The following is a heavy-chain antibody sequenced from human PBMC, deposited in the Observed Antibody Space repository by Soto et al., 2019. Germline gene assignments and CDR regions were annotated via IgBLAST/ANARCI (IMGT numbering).Heavy chain of an antibody. CDR2: ISSSSSYI. J-gene: IGHJ1*01. CDR3: ARDLREQQLVPPYFQH. D-gene: IGHD6-13*01. Sequence: GGSLRLSCAASGFTFSSYSMNWVRQAPGKGLEWVSSISSSSSYIYYADSVKGRFTISRDNAKNSLYLQMNSLRAEDTAVYYCARDLREQQLVPPYFQHWGQGTLVTVSS. V-gene: IGHV3-21*01. CDR1: GFTFSSYS.